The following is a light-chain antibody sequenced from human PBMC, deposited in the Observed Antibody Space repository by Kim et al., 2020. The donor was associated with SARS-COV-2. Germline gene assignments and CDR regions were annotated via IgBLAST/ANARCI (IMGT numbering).Light chain of an antibody. J-gene: IGKJ2*01. CDR3: QQCDSSPVT. V-gene: IGKV3-20*01. CDR2: GAS. Sequence: EIVLTQSPGTLSLSPGERATLSCRASQSVSSSYLAWYQQKPGQAPRLLIYGASSRATGIPDRFSGSGSGTDFTLTINRLEPEDFAVYYCQQCDSSPVTFGQGTKLEI. CDR1: QSVSSSY.